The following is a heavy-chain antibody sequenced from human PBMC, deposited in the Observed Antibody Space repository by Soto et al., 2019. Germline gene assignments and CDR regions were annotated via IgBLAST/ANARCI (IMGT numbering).Heavy chain of an antibody. CDR3: SEAYSSGWYDY. J-gene: IGHJ4*02. CDR1: GGTFSSYT. CDR2: IIPILGIA. D-gene: IGHD6-19*01. V-gene: IGHV1-69*02. Sequence: SVKVSCKASGGTFSSYTISWVRQAPGQGLEWMGRIIPILGIANYAQKFQGRVTITADKSTSTAYMELSSLRSEDTAVYYCSEAYSSGWYDYWGQGTLVTVSS.